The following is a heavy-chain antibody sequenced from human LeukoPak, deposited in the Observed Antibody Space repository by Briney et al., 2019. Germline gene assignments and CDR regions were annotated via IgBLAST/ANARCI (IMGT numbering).Heavy chain of an antibody. D-gene: IGHD2-15*01. V-gene: IGHV1-69*04. J-gene: IGHJ6*02. CDR3: ARSRTLSYCSGGSCPDEYYYYYGMDV. CDR2: IIPILGIA. CDR1: GGTFSSYA. Sequence: SVKLSCKASGGTFSSYAISWVRQAPGQGLEWMARIIPILGIANYAQKFQGRVTITADKSTSTAYMELSSLRSEDTAVYYCARSRTLSYCSGGSCPDEYYYYYGMDVWGQGTTVTVS.